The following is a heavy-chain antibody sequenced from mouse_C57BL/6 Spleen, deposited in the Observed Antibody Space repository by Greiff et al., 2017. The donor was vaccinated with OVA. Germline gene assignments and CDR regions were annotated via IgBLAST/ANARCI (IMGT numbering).Heavy chain of an antibody. CDR3: ARSPYYGSSPAWFAY. J-gene: IGHJ3*01. V-gene: IGHV1-82*01. Sequence: VKLVESGPELVKPGASVKISCKASGYAFSSSWMNWVKQRPGKGLEWIGRIYPGDGDTNYNGKFKGKATLTADKSSSTAYMQLSSLTSEDSAVYFCARSPYYGSSPAWFAYWGQGTLVTVSA. CDR1: GYAFSSSW. D-gene: IGHD1-1*01. CDR2: IYPGDGDT.